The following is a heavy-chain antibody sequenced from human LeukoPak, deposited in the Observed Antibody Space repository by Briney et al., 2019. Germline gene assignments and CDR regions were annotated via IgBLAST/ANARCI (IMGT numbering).Heavy chain of an antibody. CDR1: GFTFRSYA. D-gene: IGHD6-19*01. CDR2: ISGSGGDT. Sequence: GGSLRLSCAASGFTFRSYAIYWVRQAPGKGLEWVSGISGSGGDTYFADSVKGRFTISRDNSKNTVFLQMDSLRAEDTAVYYCVRGGGSGWPFGDWGQGSLVIVSS. CDR3: VRGGGSGWPFGD. J-gene: IGHJ4*02. V-gene: IGHV3-23*01.